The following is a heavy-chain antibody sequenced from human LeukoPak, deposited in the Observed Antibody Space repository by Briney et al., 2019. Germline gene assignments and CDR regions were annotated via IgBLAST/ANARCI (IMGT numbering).Heavy chain of an antibody. D-gene: IGHD6-19*01. Sequence: SETLSLTCTVSGDSISSSSSCWGWIRQPPGKGLEWIGNIYHAGNTYYNPFLKSRVTISVDTSKNQFSLKLSSVTAADTAVYYCAKRIRSDWYFDFWGQGTLVTVSS. J-gene: IGHJ4*02. CDR1: GDSISSSSSC. CDR2: IYHAGNT. CDR3: AKRIRSDWYFDF. V-gene: IGHV4-39*01.